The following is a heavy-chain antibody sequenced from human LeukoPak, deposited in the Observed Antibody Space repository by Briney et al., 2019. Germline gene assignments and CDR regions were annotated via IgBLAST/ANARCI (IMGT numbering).Heavy chain of an antibody. Sequence: SETLSLTCTVSGGSISSYYWSWIRQPPGKGLEWIGYIYYSGSTNYNPSLKSRVTISVDRSKNQFSLKLSSLTAADTAIYYCARRDDYNIHFDFWGQGTLVTVSS. J-gene: IGHJ4*02. CDR1: GGSISSYY. V-gene: IGHV4-59*01. CDR3: ARRDDYNIHFDF. D-gene: IGHD5-24*01. CDR2: IYYSGST.